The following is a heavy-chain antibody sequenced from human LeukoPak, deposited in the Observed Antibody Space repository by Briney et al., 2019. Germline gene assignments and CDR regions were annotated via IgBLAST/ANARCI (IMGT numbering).Heavy chain of an antibody. CDR2: IRSKANSYAT. D-gene: IGHD5-24*01. V-gene: IGHV3-73*01. J-gene: IGHJ4*02. Sequence: GGSLRLSCAASGFPFSGSAMHWVRQASGKGLEWVDRIRSKANSYATAYAASVKGRFTISRDDSKNTAYLQMNSLKTEDTAVYYCTRHGYNYTWDYWGQGTLVTVSS. CDR1: GFPFSGSA. CDR3: TRHGYNYTWDY.